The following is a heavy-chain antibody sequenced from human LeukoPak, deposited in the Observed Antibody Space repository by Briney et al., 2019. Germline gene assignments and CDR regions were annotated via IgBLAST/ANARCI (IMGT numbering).Heavy chain of an antibody. CDR1: GGSISSYY. CDR3: ATVAVIRGVTYFDY. CDR2: LFYSGST. J-gene: IGHJ4*02. D-gene: IGHD3-10*01. Sequence: TETLSLTCTVSGGSISSYYWSWIRQPPGKGLEWIAYLFYSGSTDYNPSLESRVTISVDTSKNQFSLKLRSVTAADTAVYYCATVAVIRGVTYFDYWGQGTLVTVSS. V-gene: IGHV4-59*01.